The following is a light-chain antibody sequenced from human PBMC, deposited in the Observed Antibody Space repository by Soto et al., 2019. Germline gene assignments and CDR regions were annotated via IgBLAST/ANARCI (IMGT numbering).Light chain of an antibody. Sequence: EIVLTQSPGTLSLSPGERATLSCRASQSVSSSYLAWYQQKPGQAPRLLIYGASIRATGIPDRFSGSGSGTDFGLTISRLEPEDVAVYYCQQYHSSPLFSFGPGTKVDIK. V-gene: IGKV3-20*01. J-gene: IGKJ3*01. CDR2: GAS. CDR1: QSVSSSY. CDR3: QQYHSSPLFS.